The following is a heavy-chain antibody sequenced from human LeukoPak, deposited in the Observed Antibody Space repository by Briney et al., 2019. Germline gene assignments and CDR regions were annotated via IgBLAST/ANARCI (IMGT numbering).Heavy chain of an antibody. J-gene: IGHJ4*02. CDR1: GYTFSDYY. CDR2: LNPDSGGT. CDR3: ARGGQWELPFDY. D-gene: IGHD1-26*01. V-gene: IGHV1-2*02. Sequence: ASVKVSCKASGYTFSDYYMHWVRQAPGQGLEWMGWLNPDSGGTNYAQKFQGRVTMTRDTSISTAYMEESRLRFDDTAVYYCARGGQWELPFDYWGQGTLVTVSS.